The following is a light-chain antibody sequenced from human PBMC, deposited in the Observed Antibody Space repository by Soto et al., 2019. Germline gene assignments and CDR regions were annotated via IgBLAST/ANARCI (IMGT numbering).Light chain of an antibody. CDR2: GAS. CDR1: QSVSSSY. Sequence: EIVLTQSPGTLSLSPGERATLSCRASQSVSSSYLAWYQQKPGQAPRLLIYGASSRATGIPDRFSGSGSGTDFTLTISSLQSEDFAIYYCQQYNDWPFTFGPGTKVDNK. V-gene: IGKV3-20*01. J-gene: IGKJ3*01. CDR3: QQYNDWPFT.